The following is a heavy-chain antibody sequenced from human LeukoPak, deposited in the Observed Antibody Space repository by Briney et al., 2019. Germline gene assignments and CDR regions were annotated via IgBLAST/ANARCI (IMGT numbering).Heavy chain of an antibody. CDR1: AGSISTYY. CDR2: IYYSGST. J-gene: IGHJ4*02. Sequence: PSGTLSLTCTVSAGSISTYYWSWIRQPPGKGLEWIGYIYYSGSTNYNPSLKSRVTISVDTSKNQFSLKLSSVTAADTAVYYCARVPKNCSGGSCYFDYWGQGTLVTVSS. CDR3: ARVPKNCSGGSCYFDY. V-gene: IGHV4-59*01. D-gene: IGHD2-15*01.